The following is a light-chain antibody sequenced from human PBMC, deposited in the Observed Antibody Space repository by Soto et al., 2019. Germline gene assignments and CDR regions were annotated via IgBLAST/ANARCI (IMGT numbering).Light chain of an antibody. V-gene: IGKV3-11*01. CDR3: QQRYNWPIT. Sequence: EIVLTQSPATLSLSPWERATLSCRASQSVSNSLAWFQQKPGQAPRLLIYDASNRATGIPARFSGSGSGTDFTLTISSLEPEDFSVYYCQQRYNWPITFGQGTRLEIK. CDR2: DAS. CDR1: QSVSNS. J-gene: IGKJ5*01.